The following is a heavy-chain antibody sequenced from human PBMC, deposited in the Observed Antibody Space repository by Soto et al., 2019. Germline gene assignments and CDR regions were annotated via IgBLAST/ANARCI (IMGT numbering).Heavy chain of an antibody. D-gene: IGHD3-16*02. CDR3: ARDMVTFGGVIVSGY. CDR1: GYTFINYG. V-gene: IGHV1-18*01. Sequence: ASVKVSCKASGYTFINYGINWVRQAPGQGLEWMGWISAYNGNTKDAQKFQGRVTMTTDTSTSTAYMELTGLRSDDTAVYYCARDMVTFGGVIVSGYWGQGTQVTVSS. J-gene: IGHJ4*02. CDR2: ISAYNGNT.